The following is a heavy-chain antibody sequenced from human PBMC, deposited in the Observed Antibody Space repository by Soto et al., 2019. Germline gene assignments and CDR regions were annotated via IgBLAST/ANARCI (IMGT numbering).Heavy chain of an antibody. CDR2: IYHSGST. J-gene: IGHJ4*02. D-gene: IGHD6-6*01. Sequence: PSETLSLTCAVSGGSISSSKWWSWVRQPPGKGLEWIGEIYHSGSTNYNPSLKSRVTISVDKSKIQFSLKLSSVTAADTAVYYCASRSSSSSPFDYWGQGTLVTVSS. CDR1: GGSISSSKW. V-gene: IGHV4-4*02. CDR3: ASRSSSSSPFDY.